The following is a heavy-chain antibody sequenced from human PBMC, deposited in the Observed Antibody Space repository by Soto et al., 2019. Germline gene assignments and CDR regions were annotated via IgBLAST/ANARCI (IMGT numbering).Heavy chain of an antibody. CDR3: AKGFISGGYCANGICYHFDY. CDR2: MSYDGNNK. CDR1: GFTFSSYG. V-gene: IGHV3-30*18. J-gene: IGHJ4*02. D-gene: IGHD2-8*01. Sequence: QVQLVESGGGVVQPGGSLTLSCAASGFTFSSYGMHWVRQAPGKGLEWVAVMSYDGNNKYYADSVKGRFTVSRDNSRNTQFLQMNSLRVEDTAVYYCAKGFISGGYCANGICYHFDYWGQGTPVTVS.